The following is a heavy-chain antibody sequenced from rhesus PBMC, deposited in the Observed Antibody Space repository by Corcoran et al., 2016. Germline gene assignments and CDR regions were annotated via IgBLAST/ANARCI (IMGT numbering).Heavy chain of an antibody. D-gene: IGHD2-2*01. V-gene: IGHV4-81*01. J-gene: IGHJ5-1*01. CDR1: GGSISGYY. CDR2: IEAKPPRP. Sequence: QMQLQESGPGLVKPSETLSLTCDVSGGSISGYYWTWIRQPPGKGLEWIGNIEAKPPRPTYTPPPRGRLTISKDTSKNQFSLKLSSVTAADTAVYYCASLFSLYYNRLDVWGPGVLVTVSS. CDR3: ASLFSLYYNRLDV.